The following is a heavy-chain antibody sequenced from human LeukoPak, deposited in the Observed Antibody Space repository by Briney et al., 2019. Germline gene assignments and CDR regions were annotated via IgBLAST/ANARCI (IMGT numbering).Heavy chain of an antibody. J-gene: IGHJ4*02. V-gene: IGHV3-33*01. D-gene: IGHD2-15*01. Sequence: PGGSLRLSCAASGFTFSNYGMHWVRQAPGKGLEWVAVIWHNGRNKYYADSVKGRFTTSRDNSKNTLYLQMSSLRAEDTAVYYCARDRGSNDPIDYWGQGTLVTVSS. CDR2: IWHNGRNK. CDR1: GFTFSNYG. CDR3: ARDRGSNDPIDY.